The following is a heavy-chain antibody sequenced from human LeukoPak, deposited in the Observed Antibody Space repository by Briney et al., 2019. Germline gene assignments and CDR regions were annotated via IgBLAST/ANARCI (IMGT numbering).Heavy chain of an antibody. CDR2: TNHSGST. J-gene: IGHJ4*02. CDR3: ARDYYGSGSYDY. CDR1: GGSFSGYY. D-gene: IGHD3-10*01. Sequence: SETLSLTCAVYGGSFSGYYWSWIRQPPGKGLEWIGETNHSGSTNYNPSLKSRVTISVDTSKNQFSLKLSSVTAADTAVYYCARDYYGSGSYDYWGQGTLVTVSS. V-gene: IGHV4-34*01.